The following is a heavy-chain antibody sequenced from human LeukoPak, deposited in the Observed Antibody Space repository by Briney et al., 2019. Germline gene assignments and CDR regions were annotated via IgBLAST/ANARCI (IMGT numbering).Heavy chain of an antibody. D-gene: IGHD3-3*01. V-gene: IGHV1-2*02. CDR1: GYTFTGYY. CDR3: ARDSIGFTIFGNY. CDR2: INPNNGDT. Sequence: ASVKVSCKASGYTFTGYYMHWVRQAPGQGLEWMGWINPNNGDTNFAQKFQGRVTMTRDTSIATAYMELSRLTSDDTAVYYCARDSIGFTIFGNYWGQGTLLTVSS. J-gene: IGHJ4*02.